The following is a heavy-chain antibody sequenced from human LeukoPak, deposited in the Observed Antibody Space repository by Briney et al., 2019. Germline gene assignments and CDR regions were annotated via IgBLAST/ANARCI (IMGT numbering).Heavy chain of an antibody. CDR2: INAGNGNT. D-gene: IGHD6-19*01. V-gene: IGHV1-3*01. Sequence: GASVKVSCTASGYTFTSYAMHWVRQAPGQRLEWMGWINAGNGNTKYSQKFQGRVTITRDTSASTAYMELSSLRSEDTAVYYCARKEVSSGWYGNYSYGMDVWGQGTTVTVSS. CDR3: ARKEVSSGWYGNYSYGMDV. J-gene: IGHJ6*02. CDR1: GYTFTSYA.